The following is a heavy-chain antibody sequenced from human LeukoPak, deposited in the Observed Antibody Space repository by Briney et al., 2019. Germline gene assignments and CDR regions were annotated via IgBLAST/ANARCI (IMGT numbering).Heavy chain of an antibody. CDR3: AKDAGAPGTSDWYFDL. J-gene: IGHJ2*01. V-gene: IGHV3-23*01. CDR2: ISTSGGST. D-gene: IGHD3-10*01. Sequence: GGSLRLPCAASGFSLRNKAMTWVRQAPAKGLEWVAAISTSGGSTSYADSVKGRFTISRDVSKSTLSLQMHSLRVEDTATYYCAKDAGAPGTSDWYFDLWGRGTLVTVSS. CDR1: GFSLRNKA.